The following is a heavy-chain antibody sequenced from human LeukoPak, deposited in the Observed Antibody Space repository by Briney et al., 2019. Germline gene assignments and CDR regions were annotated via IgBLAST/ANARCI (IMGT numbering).Heavy chain of an antibody. D-gene: IGHD4-11*01. CDR2: ISASGGST. V-gene: IGHV3-23*01. CDR1: GFTFSSYG. J-gene: IGHJ4*02. Sequence: GGSLRLSCAASGFTFSSYGMSWVRQAPGKGLEWVSAISASGGSTYYAGSVKGRFAISRDNSENTLYLQMDSLGVEDTAVYYCAKTTHLDYWGQGTLVTVSS. CDR3: AKTTHLDY.